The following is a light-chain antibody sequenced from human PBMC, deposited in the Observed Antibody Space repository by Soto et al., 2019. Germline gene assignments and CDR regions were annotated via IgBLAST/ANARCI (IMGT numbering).Light chain of an antibody. CDR2: GAY. CDR1: QSVSNNY. Sequence: EIVFTQSPVTLALSPGERATLSCSASQSVSNNYLAWYQQKSGKAPRLLIYGAYNRATGIPDRFSGSGSGTDFTLTISRLEPEDFAVYYCQQYGSSGTFGQGTQV. J-gene: IGKJ1*01. V-gene: IGKV3-20*01. CDR3: QQYGSSGT.